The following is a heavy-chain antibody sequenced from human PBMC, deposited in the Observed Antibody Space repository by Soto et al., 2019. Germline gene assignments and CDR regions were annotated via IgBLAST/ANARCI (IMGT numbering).Heavy chain of an antibody. D-gene: IGHD4-17*01. CDR3: AKNRKSSNTVSWFDP. Sequence: GGSLRLSCAASGFTFSSYALNWVRQAPGKGLEWVSAISGSGGSTYYADSGKGRFTISRDNSKNTLYLQMNSLRAEDTAVYFCAKNRKSSNTVSWFDPWGQGTLVTVSS. CDR1: GFTFSSYA. V-gene: IGHV3-23*01. CDR2: ISGSGGST. J-gene: IGHJ5*02.